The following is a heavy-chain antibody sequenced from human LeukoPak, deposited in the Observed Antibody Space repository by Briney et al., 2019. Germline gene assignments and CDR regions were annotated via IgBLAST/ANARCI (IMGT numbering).Heavy chain of an antibody. V-gene: IGHV1-69*05. CDR1: GGTFSSYA. J-gene: IGHJ3*02. CDR2: IIPIFGTA. D-gene: IGHD3-22*01. Sequence: SVKVSCKASGGTFSSYAISWVRQAPGQGLEWMGRIIPIFGTANYAQKFQGRVTITTDESTSTAYMELSSLRSEDTAVFYCARDLGWDYYDSSGYYYDAFDIWGQGTMVTVSS. CDR3: ARDLGWDYYDSSGYYYDAFDI.